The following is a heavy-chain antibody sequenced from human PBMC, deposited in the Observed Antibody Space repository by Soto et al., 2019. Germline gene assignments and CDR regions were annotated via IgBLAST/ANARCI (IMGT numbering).Heavy chain of an antibody. CDR1: GYTLTELS. V-gene: IGHV1-24*01. Sequence: ASVKVSCKVSGYTLTELSMHWVRQAPGKGLEWMGGFDPEDGETIYAQKFQGRVTMTEDTSTDTAYMELSSLRSEDTAVYYCARLLQDYGDYDQIDYWGQGTLVTVSS. CDR3: ARLLQDYGDYDQIDY. D-gene: IGHD4-17*01. CDR2: FDPEDGET. J-gene: IGHJ4*02.